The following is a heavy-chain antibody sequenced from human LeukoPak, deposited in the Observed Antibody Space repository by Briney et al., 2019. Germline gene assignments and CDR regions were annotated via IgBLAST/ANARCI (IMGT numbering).Heavy chain of an antibody. J-gene: IGHJ4*01. CDR2: ISSSSSYI. Sequence: GGSLRLSCAASGFTFSTYSMNWVRQTPGKGLEWVSSISSSSSYIYYADSVKGRFTISRDNAKNSLYLHMNSLRDEDTAVYFCARDKWDLLFRGLDYWGQGILVTVFS. CDR1: GFTFSTYS. V-gene: IGHV3-21*01. CDR3: ARDKWDLLFRGLDY. D-gene: IGHD1-26*01.